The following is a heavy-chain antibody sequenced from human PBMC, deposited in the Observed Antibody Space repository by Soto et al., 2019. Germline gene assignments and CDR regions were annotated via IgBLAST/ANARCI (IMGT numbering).Heavy chain of an antibody. D-gene: IGHD2-15*01. Sequence: QVQLVESGGGVVKPGRSLRPPCAPLGLGFGSFAFPGVPQPPAKGLEWVAVIAYDASKKYYADSVKGRFTISRDNSKNTLYLQMNSLRDEDTAVYYCASPYCSGGSCYLTEYFQHWGQGTLVTVSS. CDR2: IAYDASKK. CDR1: GLGFGSFA. CDR3: ASPYCSGGSCYLTEYFQH. V-gene: IGHV3-30*03. J-gene: IGHJ1*01.